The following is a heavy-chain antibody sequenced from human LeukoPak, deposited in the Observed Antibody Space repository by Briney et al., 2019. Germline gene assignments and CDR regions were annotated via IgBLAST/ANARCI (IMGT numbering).Heavy chain of an antibody. Sequence: SETLSLTCTVSGGSISSSNYYWAWIRQPPGKGLEWIANIFYTGSTYYNPSLKSRVTISVDTSKNRFSLRLSSVTAADTAVYYCVQNPVAGIYYYYMDVWGKGTTVTISS. D-gene: IGHD6-19*01. CDR2: IFYTGST. V-gene: IGHV4-39*01. J-gene: IGHJ6*03. CDR3: VQNPVAGIYYYYMDV. CDR1: GGSISSSNYY.